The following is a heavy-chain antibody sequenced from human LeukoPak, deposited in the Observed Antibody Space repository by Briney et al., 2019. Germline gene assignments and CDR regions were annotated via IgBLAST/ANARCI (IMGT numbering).Heavy chain of an antibody. CDR3: ARETPFYDILTGYHPKDFDY. V-gene: IGHV4-38-2*02. CDR1: DYSISSGCY. Sequence: SETLSLTCTVSDYSISSGCYWGWIRQPPGKGLEWIGSIFHSGSTYYNPSLKSRVTISVDTSKNQFSLKLSSVTAADTAVYYCARETPFYDILTGYHPKDFDYWGQGTLVTVSS. D-gene: IGHD3-9*01. CDR2: IFHSGST. J-gene: IGHJ4*02.